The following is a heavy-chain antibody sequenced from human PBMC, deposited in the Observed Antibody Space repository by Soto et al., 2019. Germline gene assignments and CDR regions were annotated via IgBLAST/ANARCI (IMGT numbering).Heavy chain of an antibody. J-gene: IGHJ5*02. CDR1: GGSISSGDYY. D-gene: IGHD5-12*01. CDR3: ARERWLHPNWFDP. CDR2: IYYSGST. V-gene: IGHV4-30-4*01. Sequence: QVQLQESGPGLVKPSQTLSLTCTVSGGSISSGDYYWSWIRQPPGKGLEWIGYIYYSGSTYYNPYLKSRVTISVDTSKNQFSLKLSSVTAADTAVYYCARERWLHPNWFDPWGQGTLVTVSS.